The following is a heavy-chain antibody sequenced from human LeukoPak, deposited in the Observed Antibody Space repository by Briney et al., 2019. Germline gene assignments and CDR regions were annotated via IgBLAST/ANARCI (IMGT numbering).Heavy chain of an antibody. CDR2: ISGGGGNP. Sequence: GGSLRLSCAASGITFSSYGLIWVRQAPGRGLEWVSGISGGGGNPSYTDSVKGRFTISRDNSKNTLFLRMNSLRPEDTALYYCAKSAGGNSNWQFDYWGQGTLVTVSS. CDR3: AKSAGGNSNWQFDY. D-gene: IGHD1-1*01. V-gene: IGHV3-23*01. CDR1: GITFSSYG. J-gene: IGHJ4*02.